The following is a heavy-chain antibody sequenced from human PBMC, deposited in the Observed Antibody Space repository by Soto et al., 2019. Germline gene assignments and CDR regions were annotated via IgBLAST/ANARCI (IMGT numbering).Heavy chain of an antibody. CDR2: INPSGGST. V-gene: IGHV1-46*03. CDR3: DSSTFHPTLDY. Sequence: ASVKVSCKASGYTFTSYYMHWVRQAPGQGLEWMGIINPSGGSTSYAQKFQGRVTITRDTSTSTVYMELSSLRSEDTAVYYCDSSTFHPTLDYWGQGTLVIVS. J-gene: IGHJ4*02. CDR1: GYTFTSYY. D-gene: IGHD1-26*01.